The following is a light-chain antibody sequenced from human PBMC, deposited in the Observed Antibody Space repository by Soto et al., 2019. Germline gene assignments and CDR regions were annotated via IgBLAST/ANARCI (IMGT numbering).Light chain of an antibody. J-gene: IGKJ2*01. CDR2: GAF. V-gene: IGKV1-39*01. Sequence: DIQMTQSPSSLSASVGDRVTITCRASHTFSSFLNWYQQKRGKPPTLLIYGAFNLRSGVPSRFAGSGGGAEFRLTISSLQPGDFATYYCQQTYSPPFTFDQGT. CDR1: HTFSSF. CDR3: QQTYSPPFT.